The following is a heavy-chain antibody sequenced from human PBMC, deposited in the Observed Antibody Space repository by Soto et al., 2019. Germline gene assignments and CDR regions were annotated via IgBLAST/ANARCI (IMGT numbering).Heavy chain of an antibody. CDR3: ARAVEMATTVDY. D-gene: IGHD5-12*01. Sequence: SETLSLTCAVSGGSINTSDSWSWVRQPPGKGLEWIGEVYHSGSTNYNPSLKSRVTMSVDKSNNQFSLKLSSVTAADTAVYYCARAVEMATTVDYWGQGTLVTVSS. V-gene: IGHV4-4*02. CDR2: VYHSGST. J-gene: IGHJ4*02. CDR1: GGSINTSDS.